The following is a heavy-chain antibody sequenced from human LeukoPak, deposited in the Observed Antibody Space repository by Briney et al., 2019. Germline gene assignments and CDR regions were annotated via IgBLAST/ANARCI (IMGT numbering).Heavy chain of an antibody. CDR1: GYSFTSYW. Sequence: GESLKISWKGSGYSFTSYWISWVRQMPGEGLEWRVKIDPSDSYTNYSASFKGHVTISADRSISTAYLQWSSVKASDSAMYYCARLRYGVDYWGQGTLVSVSS. CDR3: ARLRYGVDY. J-gene: IGHJ4*02. V-gene: IGHV5-10-1*01. D-gene: IGHD5-18*01. CDR2: IDPSDSYT.